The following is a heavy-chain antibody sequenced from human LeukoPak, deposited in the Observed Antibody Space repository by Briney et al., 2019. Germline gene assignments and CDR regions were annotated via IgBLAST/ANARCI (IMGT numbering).Heavy chain of an antibody. CDR1: GFTFSSYW. D-gene: IGHD3-22*01. V-gene: IGHV3-7*03. Sequence: GGSLRLSCAASGFTFSSYWMSWVRQAPGKGLEWVANIKHDGSETGGSETYYVDSVMGRFTISRDDAENSLYLQMNSLRVEDTAVYYCTRRPNYYDSSGPEGYWGQGTLVTVSS. CDR2: IKHDGSETGGSET. CDR3: TRRPNYYDSSGPEGY. J-gene: IGHJ4*02.